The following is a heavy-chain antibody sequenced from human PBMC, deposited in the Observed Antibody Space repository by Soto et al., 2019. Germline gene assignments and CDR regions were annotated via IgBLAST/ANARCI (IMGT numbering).Heavy chain of an antibody. J-gene: IGHJ3*02. CDR1: GFTFSLYA. CDR2: IISTGDT. V-gene: IGHV3-23*01. CDR3: AKVYGNFYHAFPI. D-gene: IGHD4-17*01. Sequence: EEQLLESGGGLVQPGGSLRLSCVASGFTFSLYAMAWVRQAPGKGLEWVSTIISTGDTYYADSARGRFTISRDNSKNTVYLQMNSLRAEDTALYYCAKVYGNFYHAFPIWGQGAMVTVSS.